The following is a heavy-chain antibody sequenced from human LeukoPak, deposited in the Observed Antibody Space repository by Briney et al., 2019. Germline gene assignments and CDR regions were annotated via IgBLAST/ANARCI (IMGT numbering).Heavy chain of an antibody. J-gene: IGHJ3*02. CDR2: IYSSGST. CDR1: GGSFSGYY. D-gene: IGHD5-18*01. CDR3: ARDRHVDTAMVEAFDI. Sequence: SETLSLTCAVYGGSFSGYYWSWIRQPAGKRLEWIGRIYSSGSTNYNPSLKSRVTMSVDTSKNQFSLKLSSVTAADTAVYYCARDRHVDTAMVEAFDIWGQGTMVTVSS. V-gene: IGHV4-4*07.